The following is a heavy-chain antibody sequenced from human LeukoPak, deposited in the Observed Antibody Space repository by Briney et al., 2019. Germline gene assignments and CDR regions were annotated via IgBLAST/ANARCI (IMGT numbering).Heavy chain of an antibody. CDR3: ARGYYGSGSYDAFDI. CDR1: GGSFSDYY. Sequence: SSETLSLTCAVYGGSFSDYYWSWIRQPPGKGLEWIGEINHSGSTNYNPSLKSRVTISVDTSKNQFSLKLSSVTAADTAVYYCARGYYGSGSYDAFDIWGQGTMVTVSS. CDR2: INHSGST. V-gene: IGHV4-34*01. J-gene: IGHJ3*02. D-gene: IGHD3-10*01.